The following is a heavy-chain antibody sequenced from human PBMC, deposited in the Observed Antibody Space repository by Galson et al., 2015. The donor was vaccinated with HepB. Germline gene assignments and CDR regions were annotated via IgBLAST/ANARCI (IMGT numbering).Heavy chain of an antibody. J-gene: IGHJ4*02. V-gene: IGHV3-64D*06. CDR2: MSSNGGWT. Sequence: SLRLSCAASGFTFSSFAVHWVRQAPGKGLEYVSAMSSNGGWTYYADSVKGRFTISRDNSKNTLYLQMSSLRAEDTAVYYCVKGKAVAGTPTYFDYWGLGTLVTVSS. CDR3: VKGKAVAGTPTYFDY. D-gene: IGHD6-19*01. CDR1: GFTFSSFA.